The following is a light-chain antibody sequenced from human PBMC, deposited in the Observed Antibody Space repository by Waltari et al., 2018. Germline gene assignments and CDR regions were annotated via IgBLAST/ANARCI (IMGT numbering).Light chain of an antibody. V-gene: IGKV3-15*01. J-gene: IGKJ2*01. CDR3: QQYHDWPPYT. CDR1: QSVGSN. CDR2: DVS. Sequence: EIVMTQSPATLSLSPGERATLSRRASQSVGSNLGWYQQKPGQAPRLLIYDVSTRATDIPARFSGSGSGTEFTLTISSLQSEDFALYFCQQYHDWPPYTFGQGTKLEIK.